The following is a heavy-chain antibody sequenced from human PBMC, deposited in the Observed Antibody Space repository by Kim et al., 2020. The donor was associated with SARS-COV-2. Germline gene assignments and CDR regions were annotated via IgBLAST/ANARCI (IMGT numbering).Heavy chain of an antibody. CDR3: AREGWEISGSSPYY. CDR2: IYYSGST. D-gene: IGHD1-26*01. J-gene: IGHJ4*02. Sequence: SETLSLTCTVSGGSISSSSYYWGWIRQPPGKGLEWIGSIYYSGSTYYNPSLKSRVTISVDTSKNQFSLKLSSVTAADTAVYYCAREGWEISGSSPYYWGQGTLVTVSS. V-gene: IGHV4-39*07. CDR1: GGSISSSSYY.